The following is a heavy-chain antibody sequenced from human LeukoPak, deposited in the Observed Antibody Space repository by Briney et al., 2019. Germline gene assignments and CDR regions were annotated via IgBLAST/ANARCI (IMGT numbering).Heavy chain of an antibody. CDR2: ISNDGANK. CDR1: GFAFTSYA. Sequence: PGGSLRLSCAASGFAFTSYAMHWVRQAPGKGLHWVSVISNDGANKNYADSVKGRFTISRDNSKSTLYLQTNSLRADDTAVYYCARGRNCYDSSGYPDYWGQGILVTVSS. CDR3: ARGRNCYDSSGYPDY. D-gene: IGHD3-22*01. V-gene: IGHV3-30-3*01. J-gene: IGHJ4*02.